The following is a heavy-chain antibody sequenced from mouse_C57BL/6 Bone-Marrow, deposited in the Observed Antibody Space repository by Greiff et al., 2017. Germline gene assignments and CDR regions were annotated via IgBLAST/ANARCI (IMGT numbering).Heavy chain of an antibody. V-gene: IGHV5-4*03. CDR3: ARQAIYDGYYVVDY. J-gene: IGHJ2*01. D-gene: IGHD2-3*01. Sequence: EVKLVESGGGLVKPGGSLKLSCAASGFTFSSYAMSWVRQTPEKRLEWVATISDGGSYTDYPDNVKGRFTISRDNAKNNLYLQMSHLKSEDTAMYYCARQAIYDGYYVVDYWGQGTTLTVSS. CDR2: ISDGGSYT. CDR1: GFTFSSYA.